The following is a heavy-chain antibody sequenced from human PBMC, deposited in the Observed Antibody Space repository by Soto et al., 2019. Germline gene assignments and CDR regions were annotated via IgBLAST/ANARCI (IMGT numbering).Heavy chain of an antibody. D-gene: IGHD6-19*01. J-gene: IGHJ4*02. CDR1: GGSISSDY. Sequence: SETLSLTCSVSGGSISSDYWSWIRQAPGKGLEWIGYIYYGGGTNYNPSLTSRVAISVDTSKNQISLKLTSVTAADTAVYYCARTDSSGWQRWDYWGQGTLVTVSS. CDR3: ARTDSSGWQRWDY. V-gene: IGHV4-59*01. CDR2: IYYGGGT.